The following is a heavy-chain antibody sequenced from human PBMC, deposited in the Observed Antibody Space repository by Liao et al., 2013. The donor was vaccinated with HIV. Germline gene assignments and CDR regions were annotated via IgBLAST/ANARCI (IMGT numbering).Heavy chain of an antibody. V-gene: IGHV4-34*01. Sequence: QVQLQQWGAGLLKPSETLSLTCAVYGGSFSGYYWSWIRQPPGKGLEWIGEINHSGSTNYNPSLKSRVTISVDTSKNQFSLRLTSVTAADTAVYYCARETKGPTSFDYWGQGTLVTVSS. J-gene: IGHJ4*02. CDR3: ARETKGPTSFDY. D-gene: IGHD1-1*01. CDR1: GGSFSGYY. CDR2: INHSGST.